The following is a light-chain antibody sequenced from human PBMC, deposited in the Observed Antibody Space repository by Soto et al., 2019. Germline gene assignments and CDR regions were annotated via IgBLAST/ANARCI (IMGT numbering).Light chain of an antibody. J-gene: IGKJ1*01. CDR2: GAS. Sequence: EIVMTQSPATLSVSPGERATLSCRASQSVSSNLAWYQQKPGQAPRLLIYGASTRATGIPARFSGSLSGTEFTLTISSLQSEDFAVYYCQQYNNWRGTFGQGTKVEIK. CDR3: QQYNNWRGT. V-gene: IGKV3-15*01. CDR1: QSVSSN.